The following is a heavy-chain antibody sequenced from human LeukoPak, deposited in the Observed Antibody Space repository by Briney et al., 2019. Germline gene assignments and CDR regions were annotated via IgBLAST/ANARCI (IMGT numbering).Heavy chain of an antibody. CDR2: IHSGDSNT. J-gene: IGHJ4*02. CDR3: ARHFQIGYSSSWYED. Sequence: GESLKISCVGSGYRFSTYWIAWARQMPGKGLEWMGIIHSGDSNTVYSPSFQGQVTISADKSISTAYLQWSSLKASDTAMYYCARHFQIGYSSSWYEDWGQGTLVTVSS. V-gene: IGHV5-51*01. D-gene: IGHD6-13*01. CDR1: GYRFSTYW.